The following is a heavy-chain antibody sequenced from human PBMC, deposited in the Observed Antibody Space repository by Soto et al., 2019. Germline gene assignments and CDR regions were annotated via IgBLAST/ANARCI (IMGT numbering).Heavy chain of an antibody. D-gene: IGHD6-19*01. Sequence: GGSLRLSCAASGFTFSNAWMSWVRQAPGKGLEWVGRTKSKTDGGTTDYAAPVKGRFTISRDDSKNTLYLQMNSLKTEDTAVYYCTTVAVAGNGYWGQGTLVTVSS. J-gene: IGHJ4*02. CDR2: TKSKTDGGTT. CDR3: TTVAVAGNGY. V-gene: IGHV3-15*01. CDR1: GFTFSNAW.